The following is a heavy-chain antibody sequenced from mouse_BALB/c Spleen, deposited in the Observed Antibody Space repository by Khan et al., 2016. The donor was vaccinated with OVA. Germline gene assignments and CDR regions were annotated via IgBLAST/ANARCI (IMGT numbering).Heavy chain of an antibody. CDR3: TREWAAWFPY. CDR2: IYPGSDNT. J-gene: IGHJ3*01. CDR1: GYIFTDYN. Sequence: VQLQESGAELARPGASVKLSCKASGYIFTDYNINWMRQRPGQGLEWIGEIYPGSDNTYYNERFKGKATLTVDKSSSTAYLHLSSLTSEDSAVYFCTREWAAWFPYWGQGTLVTVSA. V-gene: IGHV1-77*01.